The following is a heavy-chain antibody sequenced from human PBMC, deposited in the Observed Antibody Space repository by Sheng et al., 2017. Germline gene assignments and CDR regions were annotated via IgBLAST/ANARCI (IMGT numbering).Heavy chain of an antibody. J-gene: IGHJ4*02. V-gene: IGHV3-7*01. Sequence: EVQLVESGGGLVQPGGSLRVSCAASGFSISNYWMNWVRQAPGKGLEWVANTNQDGSVKNHVDSVKGRFTISRDNAKNSMYLQMNSLKVEDTAVYYCATDAGMTHYWGQGTLVTVSS. D-gene: IGHD2-21*02. CDR2: TNQDGSVK. CDR1: GFSISNYW. CDR3: ATDAGMTHY.